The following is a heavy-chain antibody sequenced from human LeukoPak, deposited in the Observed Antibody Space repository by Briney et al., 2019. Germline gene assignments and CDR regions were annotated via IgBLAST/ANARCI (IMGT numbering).Heavy chain of an antibody. Sequence: ASVKVSCKASGYTFTSYDINWVRQATGQGLEWMGWMNPNSGNTGYAQKFQGRVTMTRDTSIATAYMELSRLRSDDTAVYYCTRETLNWFDPWGQGTLVTVSS. CDR2: MNPNSGNT. CDR1: GYTFTSYD. J-gene: IGHJ5*02. V-gene: IGHV1-8*01. CDR3: TRETLNWFDP.